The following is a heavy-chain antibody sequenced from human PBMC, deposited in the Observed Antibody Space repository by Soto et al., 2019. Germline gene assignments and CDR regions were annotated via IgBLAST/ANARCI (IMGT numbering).Heavy chain of an antibody. Sequence: PTVVNPTHTLTLTFTFSGFSLSTSGMCVSWIRQPPGKALEWLALIDWDDDKYYSTSLKTRLTISKDTSKNQVVLTMTNMDPVDTATYYCARISFDNLYGMDVWGQGTTVTVSS. CDR2: IDWDDDK. CDR3: ARISFDNLYGMDV. V-gene: IGHV2-70*01. J-gene: IGHJ6*02. CDR1: GFSLSTSGMC. D-gene: IGHD1-20*01.